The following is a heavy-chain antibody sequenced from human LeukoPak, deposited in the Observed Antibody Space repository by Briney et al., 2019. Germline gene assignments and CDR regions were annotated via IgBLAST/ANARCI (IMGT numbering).Heavy chain of an antibody. CDR2: IKSKTDGGTT. CDR3: TTGFVTMIVADAFDI. Sequence: AGGSLRLSCAGSGFNFSSFVMTWVRQAPGKGLEWVGRIKSKTDGGTTDYAAPVKGRFTISRDDSKNTLYLQMNSLKTEDTAVYYCTTGFVTMIVADAFDIWGQGTMVTVSS. CDR1: GFNFSSFV. V-gene: IGHV3-15*01. D-gene: IGHD3-22*01. J-gene: IGHJ3*02.